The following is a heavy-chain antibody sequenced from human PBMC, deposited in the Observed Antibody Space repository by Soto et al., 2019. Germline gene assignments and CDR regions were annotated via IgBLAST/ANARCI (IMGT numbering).Heavy chain of an antibody. CDR3: ARSIRGPGRFNGMDV. D-gene: IGHD1-20*01. CDR2: IERDDDNK. Sequence: SGPTLVNPTETLTLTCTFSGFSLTSPGMCVSWIRQPPGKALEWLALIERDDDNKYYSTSLKTRLTISKDTRKNQVVLTMANMDHADTGTYYCARSIRGPGRFNGMDVWG. V-gene: IGHV2-70*13. CDR1: GFSLTSPGMC. J-gene: IGHJ6*02.